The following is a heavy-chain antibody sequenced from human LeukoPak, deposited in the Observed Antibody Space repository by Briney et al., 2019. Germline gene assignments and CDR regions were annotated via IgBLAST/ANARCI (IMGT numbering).Heavy chain of an antibody. CDR2: INPNSGGT. V-gene: IGHV1-2*02. CDR1: GYTFPGYY. CDR3: ARAHTSRTSCYGWYCYYYIDF. D-gene: IGHD2-2*01. J-gene: IGHJ6*03. Sequence: GASVKVSCMASGYTFPGYYMHWVRQAPGQGLEWMGWINPNSGGTNYAQKFQGRVTMTRDTSISTAYMELSRLRSDDTAVYYCARAHTSRTSCYGWYCYYYIDFWGKGTTVTVSS.